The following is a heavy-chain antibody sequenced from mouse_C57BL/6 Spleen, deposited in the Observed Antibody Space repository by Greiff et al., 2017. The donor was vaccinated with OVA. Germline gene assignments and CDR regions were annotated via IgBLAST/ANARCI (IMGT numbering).Heavy chain of an antibody. CDR3: ARSAQATYYFGS. J-gene: IGHJ2*01. CDR1: GYAFTNYL. CDR2: INPGSGGT. V-gene: IGHV1-54*01. Sequence: VQLQQSGAELVRPGTSVKVSCKASGYAFTNYLIEWVKQRPGQGLEWIGEINPGSGGTNYNEKFKGKATLTADKSSSTAYMQLSSLTSEDSAVYFCARSAQATYYFGSWGQGTTLTVSS. D-gene: IGHD3-2*02.